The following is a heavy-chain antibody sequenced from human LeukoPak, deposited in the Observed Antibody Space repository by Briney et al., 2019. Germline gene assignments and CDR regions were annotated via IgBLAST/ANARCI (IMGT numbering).Heavy chain of an antibody. CDR1: GGSISSSSYY. CDR3: ARHRGGSSDLDY. J-gene: IGHJ4*02. D-gene: IGHD1-26*01. V-gene: IGHV4-39*01. Sequence: PSETLSLTCTVSGGSISSSSYYWDWIRQPPGKGLERIGSVYYSGSTYYNPSLKSRLTISVDTSKNQFSLKLSSVTAADTAVYYCARHRGGSSDLDYWGQGTLVTVSS. CDR2: VYYSGST.